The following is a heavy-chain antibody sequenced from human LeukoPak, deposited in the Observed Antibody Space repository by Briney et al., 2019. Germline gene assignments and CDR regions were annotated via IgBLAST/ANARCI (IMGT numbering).Heavy chain of an antibody. CDR1: GFTFSSYG. CDR3: AKDHFPRGSGSYPGY. D-gene: IGHD3-10*01. J-gene: IGHJ4*02. V-gene: IGHV3-30*02. CDR2: IRYDGSNK. Sequence: GGSLRLSCAASGFTFSSYGMHWVRQAPGKGLEWVAFIRYDGSNKYYADSVKGRFTISRDNSKNTLYLQMNSLRAEDTAVYYCAKDHFPRGSGSYPGYWGQGTLVTVSS.